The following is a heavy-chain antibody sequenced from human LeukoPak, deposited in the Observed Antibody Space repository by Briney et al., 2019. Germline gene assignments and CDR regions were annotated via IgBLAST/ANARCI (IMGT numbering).Heavy chain of an antibody. V-gene: IGHV1-8*01. J-gene: IGHJ1*01. CDR3: ARFGYYYDSSGYYYVRYFQH. Sequence: ASVKVSCKASGYTFTSYDINWVRQATGQGLEWMGWMNPNSGNTGYAQKFQGRVTMTRNTSISTAYMELSSLRSEDTAVYYCARFGYYYDSSGYYYVRYFQHWGQGTLVTVSS. D-gene: IGHD3-22*01. CDR1: GYTFTSYD. CDR2: MNPNSGNT.